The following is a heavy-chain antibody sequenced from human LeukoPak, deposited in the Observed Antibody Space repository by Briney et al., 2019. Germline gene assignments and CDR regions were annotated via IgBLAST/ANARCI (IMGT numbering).Heavy chain of an antibody. CDR3: AGGVLSGFDYYYDY. CDR1: GFTFSNYS. J-gene: IGHJ4*02. V-gene: IGHV3-21*01. D-gene: IGHD5-12*01. Sequence: PGGSLRLSCAASGFTFSNYSMTWVRQAPGKGLEWVSSISSSPEYVYYAESVKGRFTISRDNAENSLFLQMNSLRAEDTAVYYCAGGVLSGFDYYYDYWGQGTLVTVSS. CDR2: ISSSPEYV.